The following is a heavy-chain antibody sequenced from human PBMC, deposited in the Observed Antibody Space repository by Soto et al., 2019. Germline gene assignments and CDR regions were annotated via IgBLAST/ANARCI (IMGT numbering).Heavy chain of an antibody. CDR1: GYPFTSYG. CDR2: ISAYKGHT. CDR3: ARVPRLAYYYDSSGYLFDD. V-gene: IGHV1-18*01. J-gene: IGHJ4*02. Sequence: ASVKVSCKASGYPFTSYGISWVRQAPGQGLEWMGWISAYKGHTNYAQTLQGRVTMTIETSTSTAYMELRSLRSDDTAVYYCARVPRLAYYYDSSGYLFDDWGQGTLVTSPQ. D-gene: IGHD3-22*01.